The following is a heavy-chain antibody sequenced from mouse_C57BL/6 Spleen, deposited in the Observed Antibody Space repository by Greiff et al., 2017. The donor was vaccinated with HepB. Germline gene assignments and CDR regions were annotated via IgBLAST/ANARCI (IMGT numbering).Heavy chain of an antibody. V-gene: IGHV1-64*01. CDR3: ARSGITTAFDY. CDR2: IHPNSGST. CDR1: GYTFTSYW. Sequence: VQLQQPGAELVKPGASVKLSCKASGYTFTSYWMHWVKQRPGQGLEWIGMIHPNSGSTNYNEKFKSKATLTVDKSSSTAYMQLSSLTSEDSAVYYCARSGITTAFDYWGQGTTLTVSS. D-gene: IGHD1-2*01. J-gene: IGHJ2*01.